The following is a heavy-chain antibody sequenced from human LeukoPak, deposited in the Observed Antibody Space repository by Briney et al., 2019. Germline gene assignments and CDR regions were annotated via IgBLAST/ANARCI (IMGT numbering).Heavy chain of an antibody. J-gene: IGHJ4*02. CDR1: GFTVSSNY. CDR3: VKRGTMIRGLRSFDY. Sequence: GGSLRLSCAASGFTVSSNYMSWVRQAPGKGLEWVSVIYSGGSTYYADSVKGRFTISRDNSKNTLYLQMNSLRAEDTAVHYCVKRGTMIRGLRSFDYWGQGTLVTVSS. D-gene: IGHD3-10*01. CDR2: IYSGGST. V-gene: IGHV3-53*01.